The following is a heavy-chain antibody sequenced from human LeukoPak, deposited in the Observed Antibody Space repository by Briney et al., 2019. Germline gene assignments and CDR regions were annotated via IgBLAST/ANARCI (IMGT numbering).Heavy chain of an antibody. Sequence: EASVKVSCMVSGYTLTELSMHWVRQAPGKGLEWMGGFYPEDGETIYAQKFQGRVTMTEDTSTDTAYMELSSLRSEDTAVYYCATKPYSITMVRGVPPGDYYGMDVWGQGTTVTVSS. V-gene: IGHV1-24*01. CDR2: FYPEDGET. D-gene: IGHD3-10*01. J-gene: IGHJ6*02. CDR3: ATKPYSITMVRGVPPGDYYGMDV. CDR1: GYTLTELS.